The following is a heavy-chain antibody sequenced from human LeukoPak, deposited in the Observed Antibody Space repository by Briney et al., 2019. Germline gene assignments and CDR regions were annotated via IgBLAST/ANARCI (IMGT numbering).Heavy chain of an antibody. CDR3: AKVGPMVRGVIFDY. V-gene: IGHV3-23*01. D-gene: IGHD3-10*01. CDR2: ISGSGGST. CDR1: GFTFSSHA. Sequence: GGSLRLSCAASGFTFSSHAMSCVRQAPGEGLEWVSAISGSGGSTYYADSVKGRFTISRDNSKNTLYLQMNSLRAEDTAVYYCAKVGPMVRGVIFDYWGQGTLVTVSS. J-gene: IGHJ4*02.